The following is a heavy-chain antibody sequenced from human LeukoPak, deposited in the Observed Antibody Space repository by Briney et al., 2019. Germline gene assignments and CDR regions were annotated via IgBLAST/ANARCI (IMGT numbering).Heavy chain of an antibody. CDR2: INGSSSDT. Sequence: GGSLRLSCAASGFTFSDYYTTWIRQAPGRGLEWTSYINGSSSDTKYADSVKGRFTISRDNSKNTLYLQMNSLRAEDTAVYYCARAYDYWGQGTLVTVSS. CDR3: ARAYDY. J-gene: IGHJ4*02. CDR1: GFTFSDYY. V-gene: IGHV3-11*06.